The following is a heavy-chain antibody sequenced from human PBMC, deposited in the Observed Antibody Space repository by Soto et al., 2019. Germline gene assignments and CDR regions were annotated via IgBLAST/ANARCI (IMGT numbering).Heavy chain of an antibody. CDR1: GFTVSDS. D-gene: IGHD6-19*01. CDR3: ARDASGSFDY. J-gene: IGHJ4*02. Sequence: GGSLRLSFSVAGFTVSDSMSWVRQAPGKGLECVSFIHSDGSTHYTDSVRGRFTISRDNSKNTLYLQMDRLRVDDTAVYFCARDASGSFDYWGQGTLVTVSS. CDR2: IHSDGST. V-gene: IGHV3-53*01.